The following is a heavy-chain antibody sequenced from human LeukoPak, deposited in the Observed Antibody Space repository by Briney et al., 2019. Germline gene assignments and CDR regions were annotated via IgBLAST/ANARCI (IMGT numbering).Heavy chain of an antibody. J-gene: IGHJ1*01. CDR1: GGTFSSYA. D-gene: IGHD6-19*01. Sequence: SVKVSCKVSGGTFSSYAISWVRQAPGQGLEWMGGIIPIFGTANYAQKFQGRVTITADDSTTTAYMELSSLRFEDTAVYYCARPARGFSTDWLEYFQHWGQGTLVTVSS. V-gene: IGHV1-69*13. CDR3: ARPARGFSTDWLEYFQH. CDR2: IIPIFGTA.